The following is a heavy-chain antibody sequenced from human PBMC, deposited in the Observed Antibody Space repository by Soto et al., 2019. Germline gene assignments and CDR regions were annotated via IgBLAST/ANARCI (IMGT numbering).Heavy chain of an antibody. CDR2: TSYRSIGQT. CDR1: GDSVSSIDAV. D-gene: IGHD6-6*01. J-gene: IGHJ5*02. Sequence: QVQLQQSGPGLVKPSQTLSLTCAISGDSVSSIDAVWNWIRQSPSRGLEWLGRTSYRSIGQTEYAVSAKGQMTSTPDASKYPFSLQLNSVTPEDTAMYYCAKLVGNSWLDHWGQGTLVTVSA. V-gene: IGHV6-1*01. CDR3: AKLVGNSWLDH.